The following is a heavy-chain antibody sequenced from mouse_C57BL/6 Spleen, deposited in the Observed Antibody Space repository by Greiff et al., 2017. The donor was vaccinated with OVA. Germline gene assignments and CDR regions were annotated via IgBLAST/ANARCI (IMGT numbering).Heavy chain of an antibody. CDR2: ISSGSSTI. CDR1: GFTFSDYG. V-gene: IGHV5-17*01. CDR3: ARDYDYALDY. Sequence: DVMLVESGGGLVKPGGSLKLSCAASGFTFSDYGMHWVRQAPEKGLEWVAYISSGSSTIYYADTVKGRFTISRDNAKNTLFLQMTSLRSEDTAMYYCARDYDYALDYWGQGTTLTVSS. J-gene: IGHJ2*01. D-gene: IGHD2-4*01.